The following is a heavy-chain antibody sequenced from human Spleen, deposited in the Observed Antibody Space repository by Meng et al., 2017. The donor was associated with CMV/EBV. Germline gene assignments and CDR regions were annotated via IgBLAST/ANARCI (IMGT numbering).Heavy chain of an antibody. V-gene: IGHV1-69*10. CDR1: GYTFTSYD. Sequence: SVKVSCKASGYTFTSYDINWVRQATGQGLEWMGGIIPVLGVSDHAQKFQGRVTFTADKSTSTAYMEVTSLKSEDTAVYYCGKGIAAAGSGTHYYYGVDVWGQGTTVTVSS. J-gene: IGHJ6*02. D-gene: IGHD6-13*01. CDR3: GKGIAAAGSGTHYYYGVDV. CDR2: IIPVLGVS.